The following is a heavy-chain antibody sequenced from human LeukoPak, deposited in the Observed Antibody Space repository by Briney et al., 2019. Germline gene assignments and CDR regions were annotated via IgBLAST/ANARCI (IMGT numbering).Heavy chain of an antibody. CDR3: ARGAAWTTVVPSLYFDY. D-gene: IGHD4-23*01. CDR1: GGSISSSSYY. Sequence: SETLSLTCTVSGGSISSSSYYWGWIRQPPGKGLEWIGSIYYSGCTYYNPSLKSRVTISVDTSKNQFSLKLSSVTAADTAVYYCARGAAWTTVVPSLYFDYWGQGTLVTVSS. J-gene: IGHJ4*02. CDR2: IYYSGCT. V-gene: IGHV4-39*07.